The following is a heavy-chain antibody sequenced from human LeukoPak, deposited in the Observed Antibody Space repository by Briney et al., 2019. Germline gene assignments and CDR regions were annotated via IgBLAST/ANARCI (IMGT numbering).Heavy chain of an antibody. V-gene: IGHV3-74*01. CDR1: GFTFSSYW. J-gene: IGHJ3*02. CDR2: INSDGSST. D-gene: IGHD3-10*01. Sequence: RAGGSLSLSCAASGFTFSSYWMHWLRHVPGKGLVWVSRINSDGSSTSYADSVKGRFTISRDNAKNTLYVQMNSLRAEDTAVYYCSSGSGHAFDIWGRGTMVTVSS. CDR3: SSGSGHAFDI.